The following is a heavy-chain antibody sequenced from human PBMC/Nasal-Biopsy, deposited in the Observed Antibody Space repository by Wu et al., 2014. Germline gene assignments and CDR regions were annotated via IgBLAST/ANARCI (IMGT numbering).Heavy chain of an antibody. V-gene: IGHV4-59*01. CDR1: GGSMIGYY. Sequence: TLSLTCTVSGGSMIGYYWTWIRQPPGKRLEWIGYVQYSGSTKYNPSLESRATMSVDTSRYQFSLKLSSVTAADTAIYYCVRDPRYGMDVWGQGTAVTVSS. CDR3: VRDPRYGMDV. J-gene: IGHJ6*02. D-gene: IGHD6-6*01. CDR2: VQYSGST.